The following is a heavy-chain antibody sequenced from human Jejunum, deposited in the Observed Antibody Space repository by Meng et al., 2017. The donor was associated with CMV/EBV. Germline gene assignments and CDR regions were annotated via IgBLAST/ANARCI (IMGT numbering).Heavy chain of an antibody. V-gene: IGHV5-51*01. J-gene: IGHJ4*02. CDR1: GYSFTSAW. Sequence: AVGYSFTSAWIGWVRQKPGKGLEWMGLIYPGDSDTRYSPSFQGHVTISVDKSIATAYLQWSSLKASDTAMYYCARYRDSSSYFDHWGQATLVTVSS. CDR2: IYPGDSDT. D-gene: IGHD5-12*01. CDR3: ARYRDSSSYFDH.